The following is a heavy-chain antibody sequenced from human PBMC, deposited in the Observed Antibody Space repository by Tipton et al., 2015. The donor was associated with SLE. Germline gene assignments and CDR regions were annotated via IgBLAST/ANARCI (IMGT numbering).Heavy chain of an antibody. V-gene: IGHV3-23*01. J-gene: IGHJ4*02. Sequence: SLRLSCAASGFTFSNYGMSWVRQAPGKGLEWVSDFSDVGSSTYYADSVKGRFTISRDNSKNMLYLQMNSLRVEDTAVYYCAKGGTGKFDYWGQGTLVTVSS. D-gene: IGHD7-27*01. CDR3: AKGGTGKFDY. CDR2: FSDVGSST. CDR1: GFTFSNYG.